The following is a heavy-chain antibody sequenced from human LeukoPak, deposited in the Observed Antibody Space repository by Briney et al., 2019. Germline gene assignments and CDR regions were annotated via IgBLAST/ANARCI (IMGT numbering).Heavy chain of an antibody. CDR1: GFTFSSYW. Sequence: GGSLRLSCAASGFTFSSYWMGWVRQAPGKGLEWVANIKQDGSEKYYVDSVKGRFTISKDNAKNSLYLQMNSLRAEDTAVYYCARDLSRSFSMIRGLIQHREFDFWGRGTLVTVSS. J-gene: IGHJ4*02. CDR3: ARDLSRSFSMIRGLIQHREFDF. V-gene: IGHV3-7*01. D-gene: IGHD3-10*01. CDR2: IKQDGSEK.